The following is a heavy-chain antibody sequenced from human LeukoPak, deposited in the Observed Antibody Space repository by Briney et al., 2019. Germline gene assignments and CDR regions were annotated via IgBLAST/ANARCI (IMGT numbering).Heavy chain of an antibody. CDR1: GFTFSSYG. CDR2: IWYDGSNK. V-gene: IGHV3-33*08. CDR3: ARVMEQWLVDY. Sequence: GGSLRLSCAVSGFTFSSYGMHWVRQAPGKGLEWVAVIWYDGSNKYYADSVKGRFTISRDNSKNTLYLQMNSLRAEDTAVYYCARVMEQWLVDYWGQGTLVTVSS. D-gene: IGHD6-19*01. J-gene: IGHJ4*02.